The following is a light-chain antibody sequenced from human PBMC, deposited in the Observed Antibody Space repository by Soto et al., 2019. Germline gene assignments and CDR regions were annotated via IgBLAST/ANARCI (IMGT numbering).Light chain of an antibody. CDR3: QEYGTSPLT. V-gene: IGKV3-20*01. J-gene: IGKJ4*01. CDR1: QSVSSNY. Sequence: EIVLTQSPGTLSLFPGERATLSCRASQSVSSNYLAWYQQKPGQAPRLLNYGASSRATGIPDRFSGSGSGTDFTLTISRLEPEDFAVYYCQEYGTSPLTFGGGTKIQIK. CDR2: GAS.